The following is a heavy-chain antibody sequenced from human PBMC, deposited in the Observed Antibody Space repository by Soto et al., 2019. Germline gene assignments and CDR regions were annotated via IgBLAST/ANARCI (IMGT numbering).Heavy chain of an antibody. CDR3: ARDFWEVPATAILGY. J-gene: IGHJ4*02. V-gene: IGHV1-2*04. Sequence: QVQLVQSGAEVKKPGASVKVSCKASGYTFTGYYMHWVRQAPGQGLEWMGWINPNSGGTNYAQKFQGWVTMTRDTSISTAYMELSRLRSDDTAVYYCARDFWEVPATAILGYWGQGPLVTVSS. D-gene: IGHD2-2*01. CDR1: GYTFTGYY. CDR2: INPNSGGT.